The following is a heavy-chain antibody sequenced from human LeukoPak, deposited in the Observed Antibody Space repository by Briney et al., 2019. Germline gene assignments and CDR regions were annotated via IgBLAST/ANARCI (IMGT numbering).Heavy chain of an antibody. CDR2: IYNTGET. Sequence: PSETLSLTCTVSGGSISSYYWSWIRQPAGKGLEWIGRIYNTGETSYISSLKSRVTMSLDTSKNQLSLTLRSVTAADTAVYYCVKVTVGATLWAFDIWGQGTMVTVSS. CDR3: VKVTVGATLWAFDI. J-gene: IGHJ3*02. D-gene: IGHD1-26*01. V-gene: IGHV4-4*07. CDR1: GGSISSYY.